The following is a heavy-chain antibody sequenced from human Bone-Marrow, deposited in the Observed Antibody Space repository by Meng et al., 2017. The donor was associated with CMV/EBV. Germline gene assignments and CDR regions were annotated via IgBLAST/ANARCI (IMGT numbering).Heavy chain of an antibody. Sequence: SETLSLTCTVSGGSISSSSYYWGWIRQPPGKGLEWIGSIYYSGSTYYNPSLKSRVTISVDTSKNQFSLKLSSVTTADTAVYYCARHGRRGSYLPKATDAFDIWGQGTMVTVSS. V-gene: IGHV4-39*01. CDR3: ARHGRRGSYLPKATDAFDI. D-gene: IGHD1-26*01. CDR2: IYYSGST. J-gene: IGHJ3*02. CDR1: GGSISSSSYY.